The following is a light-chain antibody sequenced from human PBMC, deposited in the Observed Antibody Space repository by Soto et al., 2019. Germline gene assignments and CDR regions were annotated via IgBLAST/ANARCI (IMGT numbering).Light chain of an antibody. CDR2: WTS. V-gene: IGKV4-1*01. CDR1: QSLLYTSNNKNY. Sequence: DIVMTQSPDSLAVSLGERATIKCRSSQSLLYTSNNKNYLAWYQQKPGHPPKVLIYWTSTRQTGVPDRFSGSGSGTDFTLTISRLQADDVAVYYCQQYFSTPITFGQGTRLEIK. CDR3: QQYFSTPIT. J-gene: IGKJ5*01.